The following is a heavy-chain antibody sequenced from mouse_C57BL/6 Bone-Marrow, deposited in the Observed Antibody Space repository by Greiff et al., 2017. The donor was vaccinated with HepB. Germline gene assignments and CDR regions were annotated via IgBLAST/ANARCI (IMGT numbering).Heavy chain of an antibody. V-gene: IGHV5-15*01. CDR2: ISTLAYSI. J-gene: IGHJ4*01. D-gene: IGHD2-2*01. Sequence: EVQLVESGGGLVQPGGSLKLSCAASGFTFSDYGMAWVRQAPRKGHEWVAFISTLAYSIYYADTVTGRFTISRENAKNTLYLEMSSLRSEDTAMYYCARIWLRRNAMDYWGQGTSVTVSS. CDR1: GFTFSDYG. CDR3: ARIWLRRNAMDY.